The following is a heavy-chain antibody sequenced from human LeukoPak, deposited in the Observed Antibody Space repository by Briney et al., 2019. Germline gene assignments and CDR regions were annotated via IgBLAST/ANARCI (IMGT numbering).Heavy chain of an antibody. CDR3: ARTGYCSSSSCSRGHWFDP. D-gene: IGHD2-2*03. Sequence: ASVKVSCKASGYTFTSYYMHWVRQAPGQGLEWMGIINPSGGSTSYAQKFQGRVTMTRDTSTSTVYMELSSLRSEDTAVYYCARTGYCSSSSCSRGHWFDPWGQGTLVAVSS. CDR2: INPSGGST. J-gene: IGHJ5*02. CDR1: GYTFTSYY. V-gene: IGHV1-46*01.